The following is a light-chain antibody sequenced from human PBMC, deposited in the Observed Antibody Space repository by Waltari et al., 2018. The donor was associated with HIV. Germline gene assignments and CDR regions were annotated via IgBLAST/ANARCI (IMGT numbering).Light chain of an antibody. CDR2: EVS. CDR1: SSDVGGYNY. Sequence: QSALTQPPSASGSPGQSVTISCTGTSSDVGGYNYVSWYQQHPGKAPKLMIYEVSKRPSGVPDRFSGSKSGNPASLTVSGLQAEDEAEYYCSSYAGSNNYVFGTGTKVTVL. CDR3: SSYAGSNNYV. J-gene: IGLJ1*01. V-gene: IGLV2-8*01.